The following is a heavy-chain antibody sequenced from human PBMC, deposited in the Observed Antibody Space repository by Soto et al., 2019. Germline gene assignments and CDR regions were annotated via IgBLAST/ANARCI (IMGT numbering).Heavy chain of an antibody. J-gene: IGHJ5*02. V-gene: IGHV3-30*18. Sequence: QVQLVESGGGVVQPGDSLRLSCAASGFMFSGYGVHWIRQAPGKGLEWVAVISHDGSEKYYGDSVKGRCTVSRDKSNNTLFLQIDSLRAEDTAVYYCAKLVGGVKAIGAPGDWLDPWGQGTLVTVSS. CDR1: GFMFSGYG. CDR3: AKLVGGVKAIGAPGDWLDP. D-gene: IGHD3-3*01. CDR2: ISHDGSEK.